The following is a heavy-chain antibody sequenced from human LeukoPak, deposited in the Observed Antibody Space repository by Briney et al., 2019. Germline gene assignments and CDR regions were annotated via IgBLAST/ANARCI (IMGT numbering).Heavy chain of an antibody. CDR2: INHSGST. V-gene: IGHV4-34*01. Sequence: SETLSLTCAVYGGPFSGYYWSWIRQPPGKGLEWIGEINHSGSTNYNPSLKSRVTISVDTSKNQFSLKLSSVTAADTAVYYCARQHDSSGYYRGHFDYWGQGTLVTVSS. D-gene: IGHD3-22*01. J-gene: IGHJ4*02. CDR3: ARQHDSSGYYRGHFDY. CDR1: GGPFSGYY.